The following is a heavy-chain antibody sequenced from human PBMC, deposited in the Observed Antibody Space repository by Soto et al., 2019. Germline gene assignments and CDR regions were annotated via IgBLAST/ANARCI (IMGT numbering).Heavy chain of an antibody. CDR1: GGTFSSYA. CDR3: ARHDCISSSCYYYYYYSMDV. J-gene: IGHJ6*02. V-gene: IGHV1-69*12. Sequence: QVQLVQSGAEVKKPGSSVKVSCKASGGTFSSYAISWVRQAPGQGLEWMGGIIPIFGTVNYAQKFQGRVTIPADGSTSTAYMGLSSLRSEDTAVYYCARHDCISSSCYYYYYYSMDVWGQGTTVTVSS. CDR2: IIPIFGTV. D-gene: IGHD2-2*01.